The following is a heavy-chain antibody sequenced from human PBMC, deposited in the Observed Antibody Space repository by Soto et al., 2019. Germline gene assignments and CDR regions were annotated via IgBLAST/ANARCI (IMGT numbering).Heavy chain of an antibody. CDR2: IYPGDSDT. J-gene: IGHJ4*02. Sequence: EVQLVQSGAEVKKPGESLKISCKGSGHSFTTYWIGWVRQMPGKGLEWMGIIYPGDSDTRYSPSFQGQVTISADKSISTAYLQWSSLKASDTAMYYCARLSRYGNSWEGYFDYWGQGILVTVSS. CDR1: GHSFTTYW. V-gene: IGHV5-51*01. D-gene: IGHD6-13*01. CDR3: ARLSRYGNSWEGYFDY.